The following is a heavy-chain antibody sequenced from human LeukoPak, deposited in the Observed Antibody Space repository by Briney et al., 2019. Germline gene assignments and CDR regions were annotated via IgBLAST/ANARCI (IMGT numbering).Heavy chain of an antibody. V-gene: IGHV1-69*05. CDR3: ARGPTSRDGYKYFDY. CDR2: IIPIFGTA. Sequence: GSSVKVSCKASGGTFSSYAISWVRQAPGQGLEWMGGIIPIFGTANHAQKFQGRVTITTDESTSTAYMELSSLRSEDTAVYYCARGPTSRDGYKYFDYWGQGTLVTVSS. J-gene: IGHJ4*02. CDR1: GGTFSSYA. D-gene: IGHD5-24*01.